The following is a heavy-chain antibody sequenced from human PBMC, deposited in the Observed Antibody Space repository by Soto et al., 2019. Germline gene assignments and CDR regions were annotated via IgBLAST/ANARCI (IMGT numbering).Heavy chain of an antibody. CDR2: IYYSGRT. CDR1: GGSISSGGYY. D-gene: IGHD4-17*01. V-gene: IGHV4-31*03. Sequence: QVQLQESGPGLVKPSQTLSLTCTVSGGSISSGGYYWSWIRQHPGKGLEWIGYIYYSGRTYYNPSLKSRVTRSVDPSKNHFSLKLSSVTAADTAVYYCARVRTSYGEEADFDYWGQGTLVTVSS. CDR3: ARVRTSYGEEADFDY. J-gene: IGHJ4*02.